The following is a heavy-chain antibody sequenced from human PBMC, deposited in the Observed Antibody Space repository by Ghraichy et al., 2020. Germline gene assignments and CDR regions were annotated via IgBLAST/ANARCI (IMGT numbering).Heavy chain of an antibody. J-gene: IGHJ4*02. Sequence: GESLNISCIASGFSISSHWMHWVRQAPGKGLEWVANINQYGSEIYYEASAKGRLTISRDNAKNSLYLQMNSLRAEDTAIYFCARSIGTSGAYWGQGTLVTVSS. D-gene: IGHD1/OR15-1a*01. CDR1: GFSISSHW. V-gene: IGHV3-7*03. CDR3: ARSIGTSGAY. CDR2: INQYGSEI.